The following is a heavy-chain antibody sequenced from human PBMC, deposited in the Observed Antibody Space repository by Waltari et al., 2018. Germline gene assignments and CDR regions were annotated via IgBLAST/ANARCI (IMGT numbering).Heavy chain of an antibody. Sequence: QVQLVQSGAEVKKPGSSVKVSCKAFGGTFSNYGISWVRQAPGQGLEWMGGISPIFGTTNYAQNFQGRVTITADESTSTAYMELSSLRSEDTAVYYCARNITGTFFDSWGQGTLVTVSS. CDR3: ARNITGTFFDS. CDR2: ISPIFGTT. D-gene: IGHD1-7*01. V-gene: IGHV1-69*01. CDR1: GGTFSNYG. J-gene: IGHJ4*02.